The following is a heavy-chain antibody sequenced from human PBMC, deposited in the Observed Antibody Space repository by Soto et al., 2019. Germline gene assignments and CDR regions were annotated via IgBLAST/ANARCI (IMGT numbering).Heavy chain of an antibody. D-gene: IGHD6-13*01. CDR1: GDSVSSNSAA. J-gene: IGHJ6*02. V-gene: IGHV6-1*01. CDR3: ARVIAAAGTGFGYGMDV. CDR2: TYYRSKWYN. Sequence: SQTLSLTCAISGDSVSSNSAAWNWIRQSPSRGLEWLGRTYYRSKWYNDYAVSVKSRITIHPDTSKNQFSLQLNSVTPEDTAVYYCARVIAAAGTGFGYGMDVWGQGTTVTVSS.